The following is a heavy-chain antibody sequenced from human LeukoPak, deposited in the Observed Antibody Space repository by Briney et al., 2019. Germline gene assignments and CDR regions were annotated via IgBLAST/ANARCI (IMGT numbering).Heavy chain of an antibody. J-gene: IGHJ5*02. D-gene: IGHD3-9*01. CDR3: ARPVLRYFDWLSRSGNWFDP. Sequence: SETLSLTCTVSGGSISSGSYYWSWIRQPAGKGLEWIGRVYTSGSTNYNPSLKSRVTISVDTSKNQFSLKLSSVTAADTAVYYCARPVLRYFDWLSRSGNWFDPWGQGTLVTVSS. CDR2: VYTSGST. CDR1: GGSISSGSYY. V-gene: IGHV4-61*02.